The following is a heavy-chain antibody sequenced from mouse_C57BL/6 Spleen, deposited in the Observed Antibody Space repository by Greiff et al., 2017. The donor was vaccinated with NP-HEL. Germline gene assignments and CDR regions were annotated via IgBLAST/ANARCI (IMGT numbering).Heavy chain of an antibody. CDR2: IDPSDSYT. Sequence: VQLQQPGAELVMPGASVKLSCKASGYTFTSYWMHWVKQRPGQGLEWIGEIDPSDSYTNSNQKFKGKSTLTVDKSSSTAYMQLSSLTSEDSAVYYWARSSWDGDYWGQGTTLTVSS. V-gene: IGHV1-69*01. CDR1: GYTFTSYW. CDR3: ARSSWDGDY. D-gene: IGHD4-1*01. J-gene: IGHJ2*01.